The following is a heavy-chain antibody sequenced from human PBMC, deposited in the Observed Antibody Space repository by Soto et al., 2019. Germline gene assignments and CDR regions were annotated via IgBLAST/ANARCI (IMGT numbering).Heavy chain of an antibody. CDR2: IKSDADP. CDR3: ARDWGSRTVPTIADV. Sequence: QVQLVQSGGEVKEPWASVKVSCKTSGYSFSTYGISWVRQAPGQGFEWMGWIKSDADPQVAQKFQGRFTMTTDTFTATAYMELRSLTSDDTAIYYCARDWGSRTVPTIADVWGRGTLVTVSS. D-gene: IGHD5-12*01. V-gene: IGHV1-18*01. CDR1: GYSFSTYG. J-gene: IGHJ4*02.